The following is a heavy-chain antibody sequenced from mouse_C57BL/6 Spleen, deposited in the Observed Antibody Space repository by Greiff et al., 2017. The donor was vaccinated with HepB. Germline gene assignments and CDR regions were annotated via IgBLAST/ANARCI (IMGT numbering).Heavy chain of an antibody. Sequence: VQLKESGTVLARPGASVKMSCKTSGYTFTSYWMHWVKQRPGQGLEWIGAIYPGNSDTSYNQKFKGKAKLTAVTSASTAYMELSSLTNEDSAVYYCTSDKVGIYDDDGAWFAYWGQGTLVTVSA. CDR3: TSDKVGIYDDDGAWFAY. CDR2: IYPGNSDT. J-gene: IGHJ3*01. CDR1: GYTFTSYW. V-gene: IGHV1-5*01. D-gene: IGHD2-4*01.